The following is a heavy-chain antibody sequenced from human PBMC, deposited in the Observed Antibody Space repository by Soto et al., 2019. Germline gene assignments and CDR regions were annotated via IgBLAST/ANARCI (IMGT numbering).Heavy chain of an antibody. J-gene: IGHJ4*02. V-gene: IGHV1-46*01. Sequence: QVQLVQSGAEVKNPGASVKLSCKASGYTFTSFYIHWVRQAPGQGLEWMAIINPNGGSTNYAPNLQRRVTLTRDTSTNTVYIELSSLGSEDTAVYYCARGLTSGDYWGQGTLVTVSS. CDR1: GYTFTSFY. CDR2: INPNGGST. CDR3: ARGLTSGDY. D-gene: IGHD7-27*01.